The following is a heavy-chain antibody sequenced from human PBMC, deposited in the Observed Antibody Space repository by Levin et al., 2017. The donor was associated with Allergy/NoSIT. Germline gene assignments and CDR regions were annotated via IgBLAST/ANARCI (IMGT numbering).Heavy chain of an antibody. Sequence: EASVKVSCKASGYTFTFYGISWVRQAPGQGLEWMGWISPYNGDTKYAQNIQGRVTMTTDTSTSTAYMELRSLRSDDTAVYYCAREMAETAADTFDIWGQGTMVTVSS. CDR1: GYTFTFYG. J-gene: IGHJ3*02. D-gene: IGHD2-8*01. CDR2: ISPYNGDT. V-gene: IGHV1-18*01. CDR3: AREMAETAADTFDI.